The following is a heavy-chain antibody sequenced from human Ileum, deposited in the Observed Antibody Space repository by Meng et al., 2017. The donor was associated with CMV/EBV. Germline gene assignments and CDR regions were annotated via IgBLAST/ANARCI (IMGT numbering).Heavy chain of an antibody. Sequence: QITLKESGPALAKPTQTLTITCTFSGFSLTTDGMAVAWIRQPSGKALELLAVIYWDGDKRYRSSLKTRLTITKDTSKDQVLLTMTNMDPLDTATYYYAHLSARRTEKFDYWGQGVLVTVSS. CDR2: IYWDGDK. CDR1: GFSLTTDGMA. CDR3: AHLSARRTEKFDY. D-gene: IGHD2-8*02. J-gene: IGHJ4*02. V-gene: IGHV2-5*02.